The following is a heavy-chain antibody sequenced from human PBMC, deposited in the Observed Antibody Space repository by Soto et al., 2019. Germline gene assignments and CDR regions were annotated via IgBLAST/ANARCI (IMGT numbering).Heavy chain of an antibody. J-gene: IGHJ4*02. Sequence: EILAITRAVCGASFTRNDWWTWVRQPPGRGLEWIGEIYRTGRTNYNPSLKSRVNISLDKSENQFSLKVTSLTAADTAVYYCASRDPGTSVDYWGERTL. V-gene: IGHV4-4*02. CDR1: GASFTRNDW. CDR3: ASRDPGTSVDY. D-gene: IGHD1-7*01. CDR2: IYRTGRT.